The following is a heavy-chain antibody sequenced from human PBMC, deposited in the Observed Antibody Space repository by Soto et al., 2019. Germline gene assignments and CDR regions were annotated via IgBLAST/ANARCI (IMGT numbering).Heavy chain of an antibody. CDR2: IIPILGIA. J-gene: IGHJ6*03. V-gene: IGHV1-69*04. CDR1: GGTFSSYT. Sequence: ASVKVSCKASGGTFSSYTISWVRQAPGQGLEWMGRIIPILGIANYAQKFQGRVTITADKSTSTAYMELSSLRAEDTAEYYCARDGRDNEDLVVVPKHVKDHGDYELVGNSYYMDVWGKGTTVTVSS. D-gene: IGHD2-2*01. CDR3: ARDGRDNEDLVVVPKHVKDHGDYELVGNSYYMDV.